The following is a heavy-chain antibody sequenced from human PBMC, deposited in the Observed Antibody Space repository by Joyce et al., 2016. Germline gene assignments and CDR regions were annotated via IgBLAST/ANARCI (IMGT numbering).Heavy chain of an antibody. Sequence: QVQLVQSETELKRPGTSVRISCKTSGYTFSSYHIHWVRQAPGQSLLWMGSINAGNGNTQSSLAFQNRRTPIRDTSARTVYMELDYLRAEDTASYFCARRGSQKGYYFDFWGQGTLVTVSS. CDR2: INAGNGNT. D-gene: IGHD1-26*01. CDR1: GYTFSSYH. CDR3: ARRGSQKGYYFDF. V-gene: IGHV1-3*01. J-gene: IGHJ4*02.